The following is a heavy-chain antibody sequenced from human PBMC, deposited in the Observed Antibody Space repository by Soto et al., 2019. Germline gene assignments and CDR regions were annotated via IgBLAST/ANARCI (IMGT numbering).Heavy chain of an antibody. CDR2: IYPGDSDT. Sequence: GESLKISCNGSGYSFTSYWIGWVRQMPGKCLEWMGIIYPGDSDTRYSPSFQGQVTISADKSISTAYLQWSSLKASDTAMYYCARGPVDTAMDYYYYYGMDVWGQGTTVTVSS. D-gene: IGHD5-18*01. CDR1: GYSFTSYW. V-gene: IGHV5-51*01. CDR3: ARGPVDTAMDYYYYYGMDV. J-gene: IGHJ6*02.